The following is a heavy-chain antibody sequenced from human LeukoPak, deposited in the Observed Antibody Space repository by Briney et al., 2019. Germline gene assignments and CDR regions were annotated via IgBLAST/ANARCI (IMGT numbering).Heavy chain of an antibody. J-gene: IGHJ6*03. CDR3: AKDWDDFWDYYYMDV. Sequence: GGSLRLSCAASGFTFSSYGMHSVRQAPGKGLEWVAFIRYDGSNKYYADSVKGRFTISRDNSKNTLYLQMISLRAEDTAVYYCAKDWDDFWDYYYMDVWGKGTTVTVSS. V-gene: IGHV3-30*02. D-gene: IGHD3-3*01. CDR1: GFTFSSYG. CDR2: IRYDGSNK.